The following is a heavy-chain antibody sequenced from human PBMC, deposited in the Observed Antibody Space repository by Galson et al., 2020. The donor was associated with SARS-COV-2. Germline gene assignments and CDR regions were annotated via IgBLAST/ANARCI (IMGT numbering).Heavy chain of an antibody. V-gene: IGHV4-31*03. CDR1: GGSISSGSYY. J-gene: IGHJ4*02. D-gene: IGHD3-22*01. CDR2: ISYIETT. Sequence: ALETLSLTCTVSGGSISSGSYYWSWIRQHPGKGLEWIGYISYIETTYYNPSLKSRVTISLDTSKSQFSLKLTSVTAADTAVYYCARTFYSDTRAYPLVFDYWGQGTLVTVSS. CDR3: ARTFYSDTRAYPLVFDY.